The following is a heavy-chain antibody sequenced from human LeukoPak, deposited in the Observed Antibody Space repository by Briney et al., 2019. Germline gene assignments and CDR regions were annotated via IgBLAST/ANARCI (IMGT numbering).Heavy chain of an antibody. V-gene: IGHV3-7*01. CDR3: ARGERNLIVVPAAIDH. Sequence: PGGSLRLSCAASGFTFSSYAMSWVRQAPGKGLEWVANIKQDGSEKYYVDSVKGRFTISRDNAKNALYLQMNTLRVEDTAVYYCARGERNLIVVPAAIDHWGQGTLVTVSS. CDR2: IKQDGSEK. D-gene: IGHD2-2*01. J-gene: IGHJ4*02. CDR1: GFTFSSYA.